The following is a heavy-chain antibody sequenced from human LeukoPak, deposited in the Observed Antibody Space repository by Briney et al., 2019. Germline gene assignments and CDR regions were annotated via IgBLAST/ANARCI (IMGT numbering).Heavy chain of an antibody. J-gene: IGHJ4*02. CDR3: ARALPGSSWYLVY. CDR2: IKQDGSEK. Sequence: GGSLRLSCAASEFMFSSYWMSWVRQAPGKGLEWVANIKQDGSEKYYVDSVKGRFTISRDNAKNSLYLQMNSLRAEDTAVYYCARALPGSSWYLVYWGQGTLVTVPS. D-gene: IGHD6-13*01. CDR1: EFMFSSYW. V-gene: IGHV3-7*01.